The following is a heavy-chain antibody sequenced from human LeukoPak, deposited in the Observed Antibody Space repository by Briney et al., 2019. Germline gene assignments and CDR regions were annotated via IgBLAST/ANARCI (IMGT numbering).Heavy chain of an antibody. V-gene: IGHV4-59*08. D-gene: IGHD2-2*01. CDR2: IYYTGST. CDR3: ARGRDPLQPLDY. J-gene: IGHJ4*02. Sequence: SETLSLTCTVSGDSITRSYWSWIRQPPGKRLEWIGHIYYTGSTNYNPSLKSRVTISLDTSKNHFSLRLSSVTAADTAVYYCARGRDPLQPLDYWGQGTLVTVSS. CDR1: GDSITRSY.